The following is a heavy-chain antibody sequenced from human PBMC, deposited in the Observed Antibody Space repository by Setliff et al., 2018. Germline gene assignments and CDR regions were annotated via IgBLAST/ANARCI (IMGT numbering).Heavy chain of an antibody. V-gene: IGHV4-4*02. D-gene: IGHD3-3*01. CDR1: GVSINSLNW. CDR3: ARMSGFLYMDV. J-gene: IGHJ6*03. Sequence: SETLSLTCAVSGVSINSLNWWTWVRQSPGKGLEWIGQIYTSWSTNYNPSLKSRVTMSVDTSKNQFSLKLSSVTAADTAVYYCARMSGFLYMDVWGKGTTVTVSS. CDR2: IYTSWST.